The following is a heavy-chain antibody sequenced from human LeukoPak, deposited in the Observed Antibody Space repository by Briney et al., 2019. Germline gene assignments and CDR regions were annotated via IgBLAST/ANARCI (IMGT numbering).Heavy chain of an antibody. Sequence: GASVKVSCKASGYTLTSYYLHWVRQAPGQGLEWMGWINPNSGATSYAQKFQGRVTMTRDTSINTAYMGLSRLRSDDTAVYYCARDSGGNFGYWGQGTLVTVSS. CDR3: ARDSGGNFGY. V-gene: IGHV1-2*02. J-gene: IGHJ4*02. CDR2: INPNSGAT. D-gene: IGHD2-15*01. CDR1: GYTLTSYY.